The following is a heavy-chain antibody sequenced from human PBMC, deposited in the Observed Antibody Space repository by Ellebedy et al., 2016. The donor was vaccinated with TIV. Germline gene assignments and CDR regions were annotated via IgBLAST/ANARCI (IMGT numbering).Heavy chain of an antibody. CDR1: GFTFSNAW. Sequence: GGSLRLSCAAFGFTFSNAWMSWVRQAPGKGLEWVGHIKGKADFGATDYAAPVKGRFTISRDDSQNTVYLQMNSLKVDDTAVYYCVPHLVARWGQGARVTVSS. J-gene: IGHJ4*02. CDR3: VPHLVAR. CDR2: IKGKADFGAT. V-gene: IGHV3-15*01.